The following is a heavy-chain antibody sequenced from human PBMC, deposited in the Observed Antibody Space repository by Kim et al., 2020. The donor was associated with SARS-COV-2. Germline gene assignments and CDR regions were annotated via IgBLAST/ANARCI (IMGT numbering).Heavy chain of an antibody. Sequence: KGRFTISRDNAKNSLYLQMNSLRAEDTAVYYCARVWLGTGTTFYYYYMDVWGQGTTVTVSS. CDR3: ARVWLGTGTTFYYYYMDV. V-gene: IGHV3-11*01. J-gene: IGHJ6*03. D-gene: IGHD1-7*01.